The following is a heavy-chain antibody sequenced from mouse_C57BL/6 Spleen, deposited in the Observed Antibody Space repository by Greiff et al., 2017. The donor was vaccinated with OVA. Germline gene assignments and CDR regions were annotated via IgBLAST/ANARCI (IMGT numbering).Heavy chain of an antibody. J-gene: IGHJ1*03. CDR2: IYPGSGST. V-gene: IGHV1-55*01. CDR1: GYTFTSYW. CDR3: ASGPYDYGGYVDV. Sequence: VQLQQPGAELVKPGASVKMSCKASGYTFTSYWITWVKQRPGQGLEWIGDIYPGSGSTNYNEKFKSKATLTVDTSSSTAYMQLSSLTSEDSAVYYCASGPYDYGGYVDVWGTGTTVTVSS. D-gene: IGHD2-4*01.